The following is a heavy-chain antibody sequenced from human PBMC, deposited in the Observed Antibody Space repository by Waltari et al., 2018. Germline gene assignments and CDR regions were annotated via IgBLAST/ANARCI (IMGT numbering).Heavy chain of an antibody. V-gene: IGHV4-34*01. J-gene: IGHJ3*02. Sequence: QVQLQQWGAGLLKPSETLSLTCAVYGGSFSGYYWSWIRQPPGKGLEWIGEINHSGSTNYNPSLKSRVTISVDTSKKQLSLKLRSVTAADTAAYYCARGSRGNGAAFDIWGQGTMVTVSS. CDR2: INHSGST. CDR1: GGSFSGYY. CDR3: ARGSRGNGAAFDI. D-gene: IGHD1-26*01.